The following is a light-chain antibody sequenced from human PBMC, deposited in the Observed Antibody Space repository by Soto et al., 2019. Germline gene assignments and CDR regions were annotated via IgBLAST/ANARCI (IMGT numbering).Light chain of an antibody. CDR2: GAS. V-gene: IGKV1D-12*01. CDR1: QDIAGY. Sequence: DIRVTQSPSSVSVSVGYRVTITCLASQDIAGYLAWYQHKPGRTPELLIHGASRLQSGVPARFSGSGSGTDFTLSINSLQPEDFATYYCQQAYSFPITFGQGTRLEIK. CDR3: QQAYSFPIT. J-gene: IGKJ5*01.